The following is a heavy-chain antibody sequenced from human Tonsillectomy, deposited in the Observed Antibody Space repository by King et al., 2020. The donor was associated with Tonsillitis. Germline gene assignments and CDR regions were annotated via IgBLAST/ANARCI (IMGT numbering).Heavy chain of an antibody. CDR1: GFTFSSYW. Sequence: VQLVESGGGLVQPGGSLRLSCAASGFTFSSYWMHWVRQAPVKGLVWVSRINSDGSSTSYADSVKGRFTISRDNAKTTLYLQMNSLRAEDTAVYYCARELYREYYYMDVWGKGTRSPSP. V-gene: IGHV3-74*01. D-gene: IGHD1-26*01. CDR3: ARELYREYYYMDV. J-gene: IGHJ6*03. CDR2: INSDGSST.